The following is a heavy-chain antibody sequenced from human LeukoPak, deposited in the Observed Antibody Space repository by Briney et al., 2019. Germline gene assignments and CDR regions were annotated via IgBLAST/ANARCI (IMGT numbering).Heavy chain of an antibody. J-gene: IGHJ4*02. V-gene: IGHV1-18*04. CDR3: ARRRNWNDFDY. CDR1: GYTFTSYG. D-gene: IGHD1-1*01. CDR2: ISAYNGNT. Sequence: ASVNVSCKASGYTFTSYGISWVRQAPGQGLEWMGWISAYNGNTNYAQRLQGRVTMTTDTSTSTAYVELRSLRSDDTAVYYCARRRNWNDFDYWGQGTLVTVSS.